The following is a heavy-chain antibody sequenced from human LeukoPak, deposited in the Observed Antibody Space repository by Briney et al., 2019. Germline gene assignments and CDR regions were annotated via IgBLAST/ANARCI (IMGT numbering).Heavy chain of an antibody. Sequence: GGSLRLSCAASGFTLSSYNMKWARQAPGKGLEWVSFISSGSSYIYYADSVKGRFTISRDNAKNSLYLQMNSLRAEDTAVYYCAREAAAGNYLDYWGQGTLVTVSS. D-gene: IGHD6-13*01. J-gene: IGHJ4*02. V-gene: IGHV3-21*01. CDR1: GFTLSSYN. CDR3: AREAAAGNYLDY. CDR2: ISSGSSYI.